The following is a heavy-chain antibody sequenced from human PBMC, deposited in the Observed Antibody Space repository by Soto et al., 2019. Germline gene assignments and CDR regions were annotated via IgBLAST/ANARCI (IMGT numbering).Heavy chain of an antibody. J-gene: IGHJ4*02. D-gene: IGHD1-26*01. V-gene: IGHV3-7*04. CDR1: GFTFSSYW. CDR3: ARRGGSYFGGVDDY. Sequence: PGGSLRLSCAASGFTFSSYWMSWVRQAPGKGLEWVANIKQDGSEKYYVDSVKGRFTISRDNAKNSLYLQMNSLRAEDTAVYYCARRGGSYFGGVDDYWGQGTLVTVSS. CDR2: IKQDGSEK.